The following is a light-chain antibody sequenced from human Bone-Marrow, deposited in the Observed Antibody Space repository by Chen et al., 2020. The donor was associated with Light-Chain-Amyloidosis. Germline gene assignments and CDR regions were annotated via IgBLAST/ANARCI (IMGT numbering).Light chain of an antibody. CDR1: ALPKEN. Sequence: SYELTQPPAVSVSPGQTARITCSGDALPKENAYWYQQKPGQAPVLVLYKDSERPLGIPERFSGSSSGTTVTLTIGGVQAEDEGDYYCQSADSSGSYLVIFGGGTKLTVL. J-gene: IGLJ2*01. CDR3: QSADSSGSYLVI. CDR2: KDS. V-gene: IGLV3-25*03.